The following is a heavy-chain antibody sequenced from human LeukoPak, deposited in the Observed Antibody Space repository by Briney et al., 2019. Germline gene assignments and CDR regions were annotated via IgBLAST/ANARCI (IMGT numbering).Heavy chain of an antibody. CDR3: GADAFNCGADAFDV. Sequence: GRSLRLSCAASGFTLSSYAMHWVRQAPGKGLEGVAVISYDGSNKYYADSVKGRFTISRDNAKNSLYLEMNSLGGEDTALYYCGADAFNCGADAFDVWGHGTVVTVSS. J-gene: IGHJ3*01. CDR1: GFTLSSYA. V-gene: IGHV3-30*07. CDR2: ISYDGSNK. D-gene: IGHD5-24*01.